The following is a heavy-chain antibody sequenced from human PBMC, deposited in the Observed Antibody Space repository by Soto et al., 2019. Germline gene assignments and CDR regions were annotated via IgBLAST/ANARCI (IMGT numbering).Heavy chain of an antibody. V-gene: IGHV4-59*08. CDR3: ARHIRSTVVTGGVDC. J-gene: IGHJ4*02. Sequence: SETLSLTCAVSSGSIDNVYWWSWVRQSPGKGLEWIGYISFSGSTNYTPSLRSRVTISVDTSKDQFSLKLSSVTAADTAIYYCARHIRSTVVTGGVDCWGQGTLVTVSS. CDR2: ISFSGST. D-gene: IGHD4-17*01. CDR1: SGSIDNVYW.